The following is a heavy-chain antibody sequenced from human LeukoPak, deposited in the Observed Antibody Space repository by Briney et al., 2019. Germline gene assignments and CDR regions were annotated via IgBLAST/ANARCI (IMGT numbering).Heavy chain of an antibody. D-gene: IGHD5-18*01. Sequence: GGSLRLSCAASGFTFDDYAMHWVRQAPGKGLEWVSGISWNSGSIGYADSVKGRFTISRDNAKNSLYLQMNSLRAEDTAVYYCARGEAIGYSYGGIDYWGQGTLVTVSS. J-gene: IGHJ4*02. CDR3: ARGEAIGYSYGGIDY. CDR1: GFTFDDYA. CDR2: ISWNSGSI. V-gene: IGHV3-9*01.